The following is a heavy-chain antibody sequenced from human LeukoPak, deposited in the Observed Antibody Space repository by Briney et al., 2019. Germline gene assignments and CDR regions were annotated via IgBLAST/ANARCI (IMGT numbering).Heavy chain of an antibody. D-gene: IGHD3-10*01. V-gene: IGHV3-23*01. Sequence: GGSLRLSCAASEFTFSSNAMSWVRQAPGKGLEWVSGISGSGGSTYYADSVKGRFTISRDNSKNTLYLQMNSLRAEDTAVYYCATFTYYYGSGSYFPDYWGQGTLVTVSS. J-gene: IGHJ4*02. CDR3: ATFTYYYGSGSYFPDY. CDR2: ISGSGGST. CDR1: EFTFSSNA.